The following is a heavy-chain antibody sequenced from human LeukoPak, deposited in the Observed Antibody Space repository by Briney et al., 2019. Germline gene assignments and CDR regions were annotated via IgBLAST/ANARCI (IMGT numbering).Heavy chain of an antibody. CDR1: GYTFTSYG. D-gene: IGHD3-22*01. J-gene: IGHJ5*02. CDR3: ARGALYDSSYNWFDP. CDR2: ISAYNGNT. Sequence: ASVKVSCKASGYTFTSYGISWVRQAPGQGLEWMGWISAYNGNTNYAQKFQGRVTITADESTSTAYMELSSLRSEDTAVYYCARGALYDSSYNWFDPWGQGTLVTVSS. V-gene: IGHV1-18*01.